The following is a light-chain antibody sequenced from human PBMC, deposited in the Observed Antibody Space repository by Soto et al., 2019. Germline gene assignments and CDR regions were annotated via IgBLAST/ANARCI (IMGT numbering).Light chain of an antibody. CDR2: GAS. CDR3: QQYGSSRT. Sequence: TQLLATLSVSPGERATLSCRASQSVSSSYLAWYQQNPGQAPRLLISGASTGATGIPARFSGSGSGTDFTLTISRLEPEDFAVYYCQQYGSSRTFGQGTKVDIK. CDR1: QSVSSSY. V-gene: IGKV3-20*01. J-gene: IGKJ1*01.